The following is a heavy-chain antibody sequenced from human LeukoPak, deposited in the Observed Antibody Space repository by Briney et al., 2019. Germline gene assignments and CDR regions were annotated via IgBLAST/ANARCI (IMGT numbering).Heavy chain of an antibody. V-gene: IGHV1-2*02. D-gene: IGHD2-2*01. CDR1: GYTFTGYY. Sequence: ASVKVSCKASGYTFTGYYPHWVRQAPGQGLEWMGWISPNSGGTKFAQKFQGRVTMTRDTSISTAYMELSGLRSDDTALFYCARGSIVEVPEANAFDIWGQGTLVTVSS. CDR3: ARGSIVEVPEANAFDI. J-gene: IGHJ3*02. CDR2: ISPNSGGT.